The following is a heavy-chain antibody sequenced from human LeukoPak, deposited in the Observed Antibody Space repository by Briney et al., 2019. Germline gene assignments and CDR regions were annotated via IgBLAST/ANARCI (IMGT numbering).Heavy chain of an antibody. V-gene: IGHV3-53*01. D-gene: IGHD7-27*01. Sequence: GGSLRLSCAASGFTFSNYAMHWVRRAPGKGLEWVSVIYTGGSAYYADSVKGRFTIARDNSKNTLYLQMNSLRAEDTAVYYCAREGLLGIGAFDIWGQGTMVTVSS. CDR3: AREGLLGIGAFDI. CDR1: GFTFSNYA. CDR2: IYTGGSA. J-gene: IGHJ3*02.